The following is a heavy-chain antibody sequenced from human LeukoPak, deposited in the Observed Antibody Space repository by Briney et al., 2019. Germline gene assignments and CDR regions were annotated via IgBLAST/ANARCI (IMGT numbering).Heavy chain of an antibody. D-gene: IGHD3-3*01. CDR3: ARAPRYDFWSGSSWNYFDY. CDR2: INWNGGST. CDR1: GFTFDDYG. Sequence: PGGSLRLSCAASGFTFDDYGMSWVRQAPGKGPEWVSGINWNGGSTGYADSVKGRFTISRDNAKNSLYLQMNSLRAEDTALYYCARAPRYDFWSGSSWNYFDYWGQGALVTVSS. V-gene: IGHV3-20*04. J-gene: IGHJ4*02.